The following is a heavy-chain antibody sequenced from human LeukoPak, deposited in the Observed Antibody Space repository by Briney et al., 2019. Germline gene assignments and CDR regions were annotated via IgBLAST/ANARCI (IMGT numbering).Heavy chain of an antibody. J-gene: IGHJ6*02. CDR3: AKDYDSSGYYSYYYGMDV. D-gene: IGHD3-22*01. CDR1: GFTFNSYG. Sequence: GGSLRLSCAASGFTFNSYGMHWVRQAPGKGLEWVAVISYDGSNKYYADSVKGRFTISRDNSKNTLYLQMNSLRAEDTAVYYCAKDYDSSGYYSYYYGMDVWGQGTTVTVSS. CDR2: ISYDGSNK. V-gene: IGHV3-30*18.